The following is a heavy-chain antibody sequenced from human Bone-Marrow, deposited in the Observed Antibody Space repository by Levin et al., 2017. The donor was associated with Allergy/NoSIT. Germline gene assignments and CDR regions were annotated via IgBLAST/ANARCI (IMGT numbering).Heavy chain of an antibody. D-gene: IGHD2-21*02. V-gene: IGHV3-48*03. CDR3: ARDKSSDGVTPDWYFDL. CDR1: GFTFSSYE. J-gene: IGHJ2*01. CDR2: ISSSGTTK. Sequence: GGSLRLSCAASGFTFSSYEMNWVRQAPGKGLEWISYISSSGTTKYYADSVKGRFTISSKISVYLQMNSLRAEDTAIYYCARDKSSDGVTPDWYFDLWGRGTLVTVSS.